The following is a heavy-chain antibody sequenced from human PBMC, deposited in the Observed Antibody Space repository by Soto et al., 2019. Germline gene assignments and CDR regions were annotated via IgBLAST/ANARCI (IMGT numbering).Heavy chain of an antibody. D-gene: IGHD3-10*01. CDR3: AREPVGSGSYFYYYGMDV. CDR2: INPNSGGT. V-gene: IGHV1-2*04. Sequence: ASVKVSCKASGYTFTGYYMHWVRQAPGQGLEWMGWINPNSGGTNYAQKFQGWVTMTRDTSISTAYMELSRLRSDDTAVYYCAREPVGSGSYFYYYGMDVWGQGTTVTVSS. CDR1: GYTFTGYY. J-gene: IGHJ6*02.